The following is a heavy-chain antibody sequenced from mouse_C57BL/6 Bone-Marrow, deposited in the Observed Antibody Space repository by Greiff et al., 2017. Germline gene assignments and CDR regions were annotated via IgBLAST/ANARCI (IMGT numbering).Heavy chain of an antibody. J-gene: IGHJ2*01. Sequence: QVQLQQPGAELVRPGSSVKLSCKASGYTFTSYWMDWVKQRPGQGLEWIGNIYPSDSETHYNQKFKDKATLTVDKSASTAYMQLSSLTSEDSAVYYWARRGIYYYGSSYLDYWGQGTTRTVSS. D-gene: IGHD1-1*01. CDR3: ARRGIYYYGSSYLDY. CDR1: GYTFTSYW. V-gene: IGHV1-61*01. CDR2: IYPSDSET.